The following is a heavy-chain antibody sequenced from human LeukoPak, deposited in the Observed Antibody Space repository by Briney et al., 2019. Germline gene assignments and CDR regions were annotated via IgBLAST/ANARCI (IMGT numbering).Heavy chain of an antibody. Sequence: GGSLRLSCAASGFIFNTYAMSWVRQVPGKGLEWVSAISGSGGNTYYADSVKGRFTISRDNSKNTLYLQMSSLRAEDTAVYYCARKYYFDSSGYLESSDAFDIWGQGTMVTVSS. CDR3: ARKYYFDSSGYLESSDAFDI. CDR2: ISGSGGNT. CDR1: GFIFNTYA. J-gene: IGHJ3*02. V-gene: IGHV3-23*01. D-gene: IGHD3-22*01.